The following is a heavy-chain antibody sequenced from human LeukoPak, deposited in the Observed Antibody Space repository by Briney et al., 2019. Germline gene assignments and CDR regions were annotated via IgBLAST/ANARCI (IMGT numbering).Heavy chain of an antibody. CDR2: INSDGSST. Sequence: GGSLRLSCAASGFTFSSYWMHWVRQAPGKGLVWVSRINSDGSSTSYADSVKGRFTISRDNAKNTLYLQMNSLRAEDTAVYYCARVIYYCGGQGFDPWGQGTLVTVSS. CDR1: GFTFSSYW. V-gene: IGHV3-74*01. J-gene: IGHJ5*02. D-gene: IGHD3-10*01. CDR3: ARVIYYCGGQGFDP.